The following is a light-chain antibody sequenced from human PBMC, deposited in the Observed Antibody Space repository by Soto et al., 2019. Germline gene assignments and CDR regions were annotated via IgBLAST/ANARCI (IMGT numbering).Light chain of an antibody. J-gene: IGKJ3*01. Sequence: DIQMTQSPSSLSASVGDRVTITCRASHSISSWLAWYQQKPGQAPKLLIHDASRLQSGVPSRFSGTGSGTELTLPISSLQPVDFATYYCQQSSNDQLTFGPGTKVDFK. V-gene: IGKV1-5*01. CDR2: DAS. CDR1: HSISSW. CDR3: QQSSNDQLT.